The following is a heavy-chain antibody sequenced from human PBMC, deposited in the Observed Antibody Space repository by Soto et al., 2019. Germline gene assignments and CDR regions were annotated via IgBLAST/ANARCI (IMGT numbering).Heavy chain of an antibody. D-gene: IGHD2-15*01. J-gene: IGHJ4*02. CDR3: ASVVVAAILFDY. CDR2: IYYSGST. V-gene: IGHV4-39*01. CDR1: GGSISSSSYY. Sequence: SETLSLTCTVSGGSISSSSYYWGWIRQPPGKGLEWIGSIYYSGSTYYNPSLKSRVTISVDTSKNQFSLKLSSVTAADTAVYYCASVVVAAILFDYWGQGTLVTVS.